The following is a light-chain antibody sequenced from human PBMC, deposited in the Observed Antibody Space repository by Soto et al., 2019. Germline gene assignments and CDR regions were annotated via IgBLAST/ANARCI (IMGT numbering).Light chain of an antibody. CDR1: QSISTW. J-gene: IGKJ2*01. CDR3: QQYNCYPHT. Sequence: DIQMTQSPSTLSASLGDRVTITCRASQSISTWLAWYQQKPGKAPKLLIYKASSLRNGVPSRFSGSGSGTEFTLTIYSLQPDDFASYYCQQYNCYPHTFGQGTKLEIK. V-gene: IGKV1-5*03. CDR2: KAS.